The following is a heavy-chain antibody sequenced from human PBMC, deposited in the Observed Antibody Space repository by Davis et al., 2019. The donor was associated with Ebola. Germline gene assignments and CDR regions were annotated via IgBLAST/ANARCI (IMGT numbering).Heavy chain of an antibody. CDR1: GFTFTNYW. J-gene: IGHJ3*02. V-gene: IGHV3-74*01. CDR2: INSDGSST. Sequence: GESLKISCAASGFTFTNYWMHWVRQAPGKGLVWVSRINSDGSSTSYADSVKGRFTISRDNAKNTLYLQMNSPRAEDTAVYYCARDRNLGDAFDIWGQGTMVTVSS. D-gene: IGHD3-10*01. CDR3: ARDRNLGDAFDI.